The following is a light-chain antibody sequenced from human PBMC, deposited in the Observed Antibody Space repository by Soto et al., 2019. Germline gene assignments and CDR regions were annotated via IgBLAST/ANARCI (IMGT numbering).Light chain of an antibody. CDR2: AAT. Sequence: DIQMTQSPSSLPASVGDRVTITCRASQSISSYLNWYEQKPGKAPKLLISAATTLQGGVPSRFSGSGSGTDFTLTISSLQPEDFATYYCQQSYSTPPTFGQGTKVEIK. CDR1: QSISSY. V-gene: IGKV1-39*01. J-gene: IGKJ1*01. CDR3: QQSYSTPPT.